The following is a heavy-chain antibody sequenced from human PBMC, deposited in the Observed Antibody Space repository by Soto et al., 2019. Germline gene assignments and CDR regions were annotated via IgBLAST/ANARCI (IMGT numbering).Heavy chain of an antibody. CDR2: ISGSGSST. D-gene: IGHD6-19*01. J-gene: IGHJ4*02. V-gene: IGHV3-23*01. Sequence: GGSLRLSCAASGFTFSSYAMSWVRQAPGKGLEWVSAISGSGSSTYYADSVKGRFTISRDNSKNTVYLQMNSLRAEDTAVYYCAKAKSSGWYFSDYWGQGTLVTVSS. CDR3: AKAKSSGWYFSDY. CDR1: GFTFSSYA.